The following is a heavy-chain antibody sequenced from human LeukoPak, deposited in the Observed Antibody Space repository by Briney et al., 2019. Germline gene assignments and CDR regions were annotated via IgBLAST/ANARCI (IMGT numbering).Heavy chain of an antibody. D-gene: IGHD3-22*01. CDR2: MYDTGST. Sequence: SKTLSLTCTVSGASVSSGSYYWSWIRQPPGKGLEWTGYMYDTGSTNYIPSLKSRVTISVDTSKKQTSLKLYSVTAADTAVYCCARASTYYYDSSGGYYYHDYWGQGTLVTVSS. J-gene: IGHJ4*02. V-gene: IGHV4-61*01. CDR3: ARASTYYYDSSGGYYYHDY. CDR1: GASVSSGSYY.